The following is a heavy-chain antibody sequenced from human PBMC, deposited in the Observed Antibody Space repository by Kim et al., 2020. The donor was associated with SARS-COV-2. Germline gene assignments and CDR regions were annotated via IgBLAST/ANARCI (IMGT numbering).Heavy chain of an antibody. Sequence: YYPGSVKGRFTISRENAKNSLYLQMNSLRAGDTAVYYCARAHYSGYEYDYWGQGTLVTVSS. J-gene: IGHJ4*02. CDR3: ARAHYSGYEYDY. V-gene: IGHV3-13*01. D-gene: IGHD5-12*01.